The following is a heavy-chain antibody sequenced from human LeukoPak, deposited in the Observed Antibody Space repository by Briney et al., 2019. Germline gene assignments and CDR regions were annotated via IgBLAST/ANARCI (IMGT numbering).Heavy chain of an antibody. CDR1: DGFITNYY. V-gene: IGHV4-59*07. J-gene: IGHJ4*02. Sequence: PSDTLSLTCTVSDGFITNYYWSWVRQPPGKGLEFIGYVHYSGTTNYNPSLRSRVTISIDTSKKHFFLKLNSVTAADTAVYYCATGYGDFRVEGRYFYSWGQGTLVTVSS. CDR2: VHYSGTT. D-gene: IGHD4-17*01. CDR3: ATGYGDFRVEGRYFYS.